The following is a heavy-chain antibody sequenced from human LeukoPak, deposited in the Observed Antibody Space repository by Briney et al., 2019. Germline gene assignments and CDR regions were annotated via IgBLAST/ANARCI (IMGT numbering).Heavy chain of an antibody. CDR3: ARRTLTGGIWYFDL. Sequence: IXQSSGXXXXXXANSHYSGATHYNPSLKSRVTISVDTSENQFSLRLSSVTAADTAIYYCARRTLTGGIWYFDLWGRGTLVTVSS. D-gene: IGHD7-27*01. J-gene: IGHJ2*01. V-gene: IGHV4-39*01. CDR2: SHYSGAT.